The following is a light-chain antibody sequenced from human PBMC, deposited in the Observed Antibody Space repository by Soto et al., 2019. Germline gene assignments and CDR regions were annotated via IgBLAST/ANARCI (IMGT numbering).Light chain of an antibody. V-gene: IGKV1-5*03. J-gene: IGKJ1*01. CDR2: KAS. CDR1: QTISSW. CDR3: QHYNSYSEA. Sequence: DIEMTQSTSTLSGSVGDIVTITCRASQTISSWLAWYQQKPGKAPKLLIYKASTLKSGVPSRFSGSGSGTEFTLTISSLQPDDFATYYCQHYNSYSEAFGQGTKVAIK.